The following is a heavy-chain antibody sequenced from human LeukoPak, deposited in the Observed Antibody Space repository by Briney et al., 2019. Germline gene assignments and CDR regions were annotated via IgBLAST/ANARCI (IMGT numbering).Heavy chain of an antibody. Sequence: GGSLRLSCAASGFTVSSNYMSWVRQAPGKGLEWVSVIYSGGSTYCADSVKGRFTISRDNSKNTLYLQMNSLRAEDTAVYYCARGYSSSWYTGVYYYYYGMDVWGQGTTVTVSS. CDR2: IYSGGST. D-gene: IGHD6-13*01. J-gene: IGHJ6*02. CDR3: ARGYSSSWYTGVYYYYYGMDV. CDR1: GFTVSSNY. V-gene: IGHV3-66*01.